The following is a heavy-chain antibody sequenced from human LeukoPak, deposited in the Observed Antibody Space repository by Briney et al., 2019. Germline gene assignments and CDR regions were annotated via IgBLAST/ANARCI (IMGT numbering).Heavy chain of an antibody. Sequence: GGSRRLSCSASGFTFSSYVMHWVRQAPGKGLEYVSAITSNGGTTYYADSVKGRFTISRDNSKNTLYLQMSSLRAEDTAVFYCVRYYYDSSGYQRYFDYWGQGTLVTVSS. J-gene: IGHJ4*02. D-gene: IGHD3-22*01. CDR3: VRYYYDSSGYQRYFDY. CDR2: ITSNGGTT. CDR1: GFTFSSYV. V-gene: IGHV3-64D*09.